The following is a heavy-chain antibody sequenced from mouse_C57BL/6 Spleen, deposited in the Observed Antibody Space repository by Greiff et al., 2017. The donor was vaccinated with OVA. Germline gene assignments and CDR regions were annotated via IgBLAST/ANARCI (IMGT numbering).Heavy chain of an antibody. CDR3: ARWGITGYAMDY. Sequence: VQLQQSGPELVKPGASVKIPCKASGYTFTDYNMDWVKQSHGKSLEWIGAINPNNGGTIYNQKFKGKATLTVDKSSSTAYMELRSLTSEDTAVYYCARWGITGYAMDYWGQGTSVTVSS. CDR1: GYTFTDYN. CDR2: INPNNGGT. J-gene: IGHJ4*01. V-gene: IGHV1-18*01. D-gene: IGHD1-1*01.